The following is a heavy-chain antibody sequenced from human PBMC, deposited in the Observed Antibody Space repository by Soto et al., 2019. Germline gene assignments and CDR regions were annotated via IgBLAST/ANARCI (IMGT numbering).Heavy chain of an antibody. CDR2: TGGSGRTT. CDR3: ATVRNSSRSFDY. D-gene: IGHD6-6*01. J-gene: IGHJ4*02. V-gene: IGHV3-23*01. CDR1: GFTFSIYA. Sequence: GGSLRLSCAASGFTFSIYAMTWVRQAPGKGLEWVSTTGGSGRTTYYADSVKGRFTVSRDNSKNTLDLQMSSLRAEDTAVYYCATVRNSSRSFDYWGQGTLVTVSS.